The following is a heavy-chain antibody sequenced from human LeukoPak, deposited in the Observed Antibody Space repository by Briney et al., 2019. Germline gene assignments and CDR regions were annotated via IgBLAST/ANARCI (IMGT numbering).Heavy chain of an antibody. CDR1: GFIVSSNY. D-gene: IGHD2-2*01. CDR3: AKEGDCSTTSCLTGGLDV. V-gene: IGHV3-53*01. J-gene: IGHJ6*04. CDR2: IYTGGST. Sequence: GGSLRLSCAASGFIVSSNYMSWVRQAPGKGLEWVSVIYTGGSTYYADSVEGRFTISRDNPKNTVYLQMSSLRAEDTAVYYCAKEGDCSTTSCLTGGLDVWGKGTTVTVSS.